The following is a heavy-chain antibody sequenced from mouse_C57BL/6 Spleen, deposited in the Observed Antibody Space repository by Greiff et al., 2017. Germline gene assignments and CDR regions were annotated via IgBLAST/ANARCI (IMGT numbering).Heavy chain of an antibody. CDR3: TRRGLRRGYYAMDY. V-gene: IGHV6-6*01. CDR1: GFTFSDSW. CDR2: IRNKANNHAT. J-gene: IGHJ4*01. D-gene: IGHD2-4*01. Sequence: EVKVEEPGGGLVQPGCSMKLSCAASGFTFSDSWMDWVRQSPEQGLEWVAEIRNKANNHATYYAESVKGRFTISRDDSKRSVYLQMNSLRAEDTGIYYGTRRGLRRGYYAMDYWGQGTSVTVSS.